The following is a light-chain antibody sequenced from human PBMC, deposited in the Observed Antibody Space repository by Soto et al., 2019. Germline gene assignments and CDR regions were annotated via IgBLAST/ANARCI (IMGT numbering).Light chain of an antibody. CDR2: DAY. J-gene: IGKJ4*01. CDR3: QQRNDWVT. CDR1: QSFRGL. V-gene: IGKV3-11*01. Sequence: EVVLTHSPVTLYLSPGERATLSCRASQSFRGLLAWYQQKPGQAPRLLIYDAYNRATGIPPRFSGSGSGTDFILTISSLEPEDSGVYYCQQRNDWVTFGGGTKVDIK.